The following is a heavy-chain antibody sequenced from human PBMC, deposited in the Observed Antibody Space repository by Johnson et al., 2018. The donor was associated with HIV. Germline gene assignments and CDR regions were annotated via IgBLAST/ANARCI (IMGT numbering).Heavy chain of an antibody. Sequence: QVQLVESGGGVVQPGRSLRLSCAASGFTFSSYAMHWVRQAPGKGLEWVAVISYDGSNKYYADSVKGRFTISRDNSKNTLYLQMKSLRAEDTAVYYCARPGGDYSAFDIWGQGTMVTVSS. V-gene: IGHV3-30-3*01. CDR3: ARPGGDYSAFDI. CDR2: ISYDGSNK. CDR1: GFTFSSYA. D-gene: IGHD4-17*01. J-gene: IGHJ3*02.